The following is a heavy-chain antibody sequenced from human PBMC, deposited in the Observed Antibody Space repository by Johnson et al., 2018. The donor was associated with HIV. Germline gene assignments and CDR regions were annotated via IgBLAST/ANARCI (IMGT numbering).Heavy chain of an antibody. CDR3: ARDEPYNLNAFDI. V-gene: IGHV3-11*04. D-gene: IGHD5-24*01. Sequence: QVQLVESGGGLVKPGVSLRLSCAASGFSFSDYYMSWIRQAPGKGLEWISYMSSSGSTIYHAESVKGRFTISRDNAKNSLYLQMNSLRVEDTAVYYCARDEPYNLNAFDIWGQGTMVTVSS. CDR2: MSSSGSTI. CDR1: GFSFSDYY. J-gene: IGHJ3*02.